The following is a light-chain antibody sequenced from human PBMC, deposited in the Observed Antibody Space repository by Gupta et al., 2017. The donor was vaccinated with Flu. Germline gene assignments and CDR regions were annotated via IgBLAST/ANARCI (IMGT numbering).Light chain of an antibody. CDR2: EVT. CDR1: SSDICTYNY. V-gene: IGLV2-14*01. J-gene: IGLJ2*01. Sequence: ITISCTGTSSDICTYNYVSWYQQHPGKAPKLMMFEVTDRPSGVPNRFSGSKSAKTDSLTINGLQAEDEAEYYCYSSKNRGTPVVFGSGTKLTV. CDR3: YSSKNRGTPVV.